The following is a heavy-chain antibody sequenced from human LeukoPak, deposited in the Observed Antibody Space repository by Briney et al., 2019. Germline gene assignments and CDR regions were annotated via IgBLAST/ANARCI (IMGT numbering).Heavy chain of an antibody. CDR3: ARDRGGADDFWSGYYTGYFDY. D-gene: IGHD3-3*01. V-gene: IGHV3-30*02. CDR2: IRYDGSNK. Sequence: GGSLRLSCAASGFTFSSYGMHWVRQAPGKGLEWVAFIRYDGSNKYYADSVKGRFTISRDNAKNSLYLQMNSLRAEDTAVYYCARDRGGADDFWSGYYTGYFDYWGQGTLVTVSS. CDR1: GFTFSSYG. J-gene: IGHJ4*02.